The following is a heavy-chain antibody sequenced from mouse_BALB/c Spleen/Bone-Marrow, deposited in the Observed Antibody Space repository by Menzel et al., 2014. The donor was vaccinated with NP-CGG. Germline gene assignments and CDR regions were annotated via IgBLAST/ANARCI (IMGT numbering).Heavy chain of an antibody. V-gene: IGHV1S22*01. Sequence: LQQSGSELVGPGASVKLSCKASGYTFINYWMHWVKQRPGQGLEWIGNIYPGSGTTNYDEKFKTKATLTVDTFSSTAYMQLSSLTSEDSAVYYCTKGNYFFDYWGQGTTLTVSS. J-gene: IGHJ2*01. D-gene: IGHD2-1*01. CDR1: GYTFINYW. CDR2: IYPGSGTT. CDR3: TKGNYFFDY.